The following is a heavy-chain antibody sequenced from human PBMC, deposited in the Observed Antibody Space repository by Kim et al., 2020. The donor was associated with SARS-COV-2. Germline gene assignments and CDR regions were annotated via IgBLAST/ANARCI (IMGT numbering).Heavy chain of an antibody. CDR3: SATLMVGATGGDAFDI. CDR1: GFTFTSSA. CDR2: IVVGSGNT. D-gene: IGHD1-26*01. J-gene: IGHJ3*02. V-gene: IGHV1-58*01. Sequence: SVKVSCKASGFTFTSSAVLWVRQARGQRREWIGWIVVGSGNTNYAQKFQERVTITRDMSTSTAYMELSSLRSEDTAVYYCSATLMVGATGGDAFDIWGQ.